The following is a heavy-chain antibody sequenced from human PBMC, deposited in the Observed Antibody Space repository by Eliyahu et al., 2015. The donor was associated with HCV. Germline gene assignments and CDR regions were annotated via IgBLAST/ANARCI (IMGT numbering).Heavy chain of an antibody. J-gene: IGHJ4*02. CDR2: IIPIFGTA. V-gene: IGHV1-69*01. D-gene: IGHD3-22*01. CDR1: GGTFSSQS. CDR3: ARGPETQGGYYYNY. Sequence: QVQLVQSGAEVKKPGSSVKVSCKASGGTFSSQSTDWVRQAPGQGLEWMGGIIPIFGTASYAQNFQGRVTIAADESTSTAYMELSSLRSDDTAVYYCARGPETQGGYYYNYWGQGTLVTVSS.